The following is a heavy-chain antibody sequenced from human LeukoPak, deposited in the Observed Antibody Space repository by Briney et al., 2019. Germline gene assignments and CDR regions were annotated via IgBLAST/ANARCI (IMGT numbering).Heavy chain of an antibody. CDR1: GGSISSYY. CDR2: IYYSGST. J-gene: IGHJ3*02. V-gene: IGHV4-59*01. D-gene: IGHD6-19*01. Sequence: SETLSLTCTVSGGSISSYYWSWIRQPPGKGLEWIGYIYYSGSTNYNPSLKSRGTISVDTSKNQFSLKLSSVTAADTAVYYCAKRSSGWYKSAFDIWGQGTMVTVSS. CDR3: AKRSSGWYKSAFDI.